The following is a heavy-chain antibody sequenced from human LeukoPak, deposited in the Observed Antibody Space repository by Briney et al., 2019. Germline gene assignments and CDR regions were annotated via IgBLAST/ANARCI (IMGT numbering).Heavy chain of an antibody. CDR1: GFTFSTYA. D-gene: IGHD6-6*01. CDR3: AKAGKQLVRGSRGYYFDY. Sequence: GGPLRLSCAASGFTFSTYAMTWVRQAPGKGLKWVPAISGIGGSTYYADSVKGRFTISRDNSKNTLYLQMNSLRAEDTAVYYCAKAGKQLVRGSRGYYFDYWGQGTLVTVSS. J-gene: IGHJ4*01. CDR2: ISGIGGST. V-gene: IGHV3-23*01.